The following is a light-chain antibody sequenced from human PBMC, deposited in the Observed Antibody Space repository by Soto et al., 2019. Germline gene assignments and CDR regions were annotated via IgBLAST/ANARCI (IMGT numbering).Light chain of an antibody. CDR3: QQRHMWPIT. V-gene: IGKV3-11*01. CDR1: QSVGSS. J-gene: IGKJ5*01. CDR2: AAS. Sequence: EILLTQSPATLSLSRGERATVSCRASQSVGSSLAWYQQTPGQPPRILIYAASDRATGIPGRFSGSGSRTDFTLTISSLEPEDSEVYYCQQRHMWPITFGQGTRLEIK.